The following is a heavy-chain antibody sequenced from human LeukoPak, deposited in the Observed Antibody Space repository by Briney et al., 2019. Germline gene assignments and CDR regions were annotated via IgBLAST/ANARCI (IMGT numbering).Heavy chain of an antibody. J-gene: IGHJ4*02. CDR3: AKDPFSCRSSGCHGIGY. V-gene: IGHV3-30*18. D-gene: IGHD6-19*01. Sequence: GGSLRLSCAASGFTFSSYGMPWVRQAPGKGLEWVAVISYDGSNTYYADSVKGRFTISRDNSKNTLYLQMNSLRAEDTALYYCAKDPFSCRSSGCHGIGYWGQGTLVTVSS. CDR1: GFTFSSYG. CDR2: ISYDGSNT.